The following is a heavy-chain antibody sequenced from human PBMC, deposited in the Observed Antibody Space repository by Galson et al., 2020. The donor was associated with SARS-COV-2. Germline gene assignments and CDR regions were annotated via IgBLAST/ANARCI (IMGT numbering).Heavy chain of an antibody. J-gene: IGHJ4*02. V-gene: IGHV4-30-4*01. D-gene: IGHD2-15*01. CDR2: IYYSGST. CDR3: ARALIVASNLFYFDY. Sequence: SETLSLTCTVSGGSISSGDYYWSWIRQPPGKGLEWIGYIYYSGSTYYNPSLKSRVTISVDTSKNQFSLKLSSVTAADTAVYYCARALIVASNLFYFDYWGQGTLVTVSS. CDR1: GGSISSGDYY.